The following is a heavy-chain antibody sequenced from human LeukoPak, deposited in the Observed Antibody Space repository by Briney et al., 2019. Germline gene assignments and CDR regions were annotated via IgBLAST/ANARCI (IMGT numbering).Heavy chain of an antibody. Sequence: PGGSLRLSCAASGFTFSGYSMHWVRQAPGKGLEWVASIKEDGSEKICVDSVKGRFTISRDNAKRSVYLQLNSLTPEDTAVYYCARGKSRQDYWGQGTLVTVSS. CDR2: IKEDGSEK. V-gene: IGHV3-7*04. CDR3: ARGKSRQDY. J-gene: IGHJ4*02. CDR1: GFTFSGYS.